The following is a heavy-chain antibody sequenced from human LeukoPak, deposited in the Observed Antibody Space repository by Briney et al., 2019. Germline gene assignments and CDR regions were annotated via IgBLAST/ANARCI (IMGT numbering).Heavy chain of an antibody. CDR1: GGSISSGSYY. Sequence: SETLSLTCTVSGGSISSGSYYWSWIRQPAGKGLEWIGRIYTSGSTNYNPSLKSRVTISVGTSKNQFPLKLSSVTAADTAVYYCAREYSYSNYYFDYWGQGTLVTVSS. CDR2: IYTSGST. D-gene: IGHD4-11*01. J-gene: IGHJ4*02. CDR3: AREYSYSNYYFDY. V-gene: IGHV4-61*02.